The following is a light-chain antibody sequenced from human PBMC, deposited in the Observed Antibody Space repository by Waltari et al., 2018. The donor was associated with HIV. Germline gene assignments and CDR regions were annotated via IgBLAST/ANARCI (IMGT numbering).Light chain of an antibody. CDR1: NSDVGHYNL. J-gene: IGLJ1*01. CDR2: QVN. CDR3: CSYASSTTYV. Sequence: QSALTQPASVSGSPGQSITISCTGTNSDVGHYNLVSWYQQHTGKAPKLMIYQVNKRPSGIADRCSGSKSDNTASLTISELQAEDEADYYCCSYASSTTYVFGTGTKITVL. V-gene: IGLV2-23*02.